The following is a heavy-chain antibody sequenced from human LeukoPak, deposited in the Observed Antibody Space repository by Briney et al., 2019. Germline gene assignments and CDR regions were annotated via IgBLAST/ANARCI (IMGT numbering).Heavy chain of an antibody. D-gene: IGHD3-22*01. CDR3: ARGPYKYDGSGAFDI. CDR2: MYISGNT. J-gene: IGHJ3*02. Sequence: PSETLSLTCTVSGGSISSGGYYWSWIRQPAGKGLEWIGRMYISGNTNYNPSLKSRATISIDTSKNQFSLELSSVTAADTAVYYCARGPYKYDGSGAFDIWGQGTMVTVSS. CDR1: GGSISSGGYY. V-gene: IGHV4-61*02.